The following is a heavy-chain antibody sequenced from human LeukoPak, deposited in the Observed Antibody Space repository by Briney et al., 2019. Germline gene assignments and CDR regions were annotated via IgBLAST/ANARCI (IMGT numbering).Heavy chain of an antibody. CDR3: ARLRALSYYDSSGDLYYFEY. D-gene: IGHD3-22*01. CDR2: IYYSGIT. J-gene: IGHJ4*02. V-gene: IGHV4-59*12. Sequence: PGGSLRLSCAASGFTFSSYAMSWLRQPPGKGLEWIGFIYYSGITDYNPSLKSRVTISVDTSNNQFSLKLTSVTAADTAVYYCARLRALSYYDSSGDLYYFEYWGQGTLVTVSS. CDR1: GFTFSSYA.